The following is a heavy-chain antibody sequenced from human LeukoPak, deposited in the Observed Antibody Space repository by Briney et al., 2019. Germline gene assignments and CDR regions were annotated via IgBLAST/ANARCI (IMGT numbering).Heavy chain of an antibody. V-gene: IGHV3-48*02. D-gene: IGHD3-10*01. CDR2: ISSSSSTI. CDR3: ARGSGFYYSPASDAFDI. Sequence: PGGSLRLSCAASGFTFSSYSMNWVRQAPGKGLGWVSYISSSSSTIYYADSVKGRFTISRDNAKNSLYLQMNSLRDEDTAVYYCARGSGFYYSPASDAFDIWGQGTMVTVSS. J-gene: IGHJ3*02. CDR1: GFTFSSYS.